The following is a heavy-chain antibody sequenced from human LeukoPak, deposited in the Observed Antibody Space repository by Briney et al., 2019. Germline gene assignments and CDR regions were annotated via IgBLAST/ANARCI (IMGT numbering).Heavy chain of an antibody. CDR3: TITMVRGVITDPDY. CDR2: FDPEDGET. Sequence: ASVKVSCKVSGYTLTELSMHWVRQAPGKGLEWMGGFDPEDGETIYAQKFQGRVTVTEDTSTDTAYMELSSLRSEDTAVYYCTITMVRGVITDPDYWGQGTLVTVSS. J-gene: IGHJ4*02. D-gene: IGHD3-10*01. V-gene: IGHV1-24*01. CDR1: GYTLTELS.